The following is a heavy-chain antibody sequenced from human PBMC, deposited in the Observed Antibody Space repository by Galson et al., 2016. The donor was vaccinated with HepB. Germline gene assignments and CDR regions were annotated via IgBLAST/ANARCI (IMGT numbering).Heavy chain of an antibody. CDR2: ISYDGRNK. D-gene: IGHD3-3*01. J-gene: IGHJ6*02. CDR1: GFTFSNYA. Sequence: SLRLSCAASGFTFSNYAMYWVRQAPGKGLEWLTLISYDGRNKFYADSVKGRFTISRDNSKSTLYLQMNSLRAEDTAVYYCARDTYYDFWNGYSGYYYGRDVWGQGTTVSVSS. CDR3: ARDTYYDFWNGYSGYYYGRDV. V-gene: IGHV3-30*04.